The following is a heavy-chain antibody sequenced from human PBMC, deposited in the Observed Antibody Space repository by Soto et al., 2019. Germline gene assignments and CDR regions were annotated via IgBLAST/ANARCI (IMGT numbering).Heavy chain of an antibody. CDR1: GGTFSGYA. V-gene: IGHV1-69*01. CDR3: ARDPRSITGTTSSEDFQY. D-gene: IGHD1-20*01. J-gene: IGHJ1*01. Sequence: QAHLMQSGAEVKKPGSSVKVSCKASGGTFSGYAISWVRQRPGRGLEWMGGIIPILGITSYAEKFQGRITLAADESTGTAFMDLRCLISEDTAVYYCARDPRSITGTTSSEDFQYWGPGTLVSVSS. CDR2: IIPILGIT.